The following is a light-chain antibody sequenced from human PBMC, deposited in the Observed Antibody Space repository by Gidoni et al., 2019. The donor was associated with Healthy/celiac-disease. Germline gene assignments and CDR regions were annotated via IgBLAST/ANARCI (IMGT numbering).Light chain of an antibody. J-gene: IGKJ4*01. CDR2: AAS. CDR3: QQSYSTPLT. CDR1: QSISSY. Sequence: DIQMTQSPSSLSASVGDRVTITGRASQSISSYLNWDQQKPGKAPKLLIYAASSLQSGVPSRFSGSGSGTDFTLTISSLQPEDFATYYCQQSYSTPLTFXGXTKVEIK. V-gene: IGKV1-39*01.